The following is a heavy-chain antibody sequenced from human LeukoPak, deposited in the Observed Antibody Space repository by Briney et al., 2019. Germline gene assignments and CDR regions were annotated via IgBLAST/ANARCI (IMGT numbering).Heavy chain of an antibody. Sequence: MPSETLSLTCTVSGGSISSSSYYWGWIRQPPGKGLEWIGSIYYSGSTYYNPSLKSRVTISVDTSKNQFSLKLSSVTAADTAVYYCARGDSSGYYTLAPTYYWGQGTLVTVSS. J-gene: IGHJ4*02. CDR1: GGSISSSSYY. V-gene: IGHV4-39*07. D-gene: IGHD3-22*01. CDR2: IYYSGST. CDR3: ARGDSSGYYTLAPTYY.